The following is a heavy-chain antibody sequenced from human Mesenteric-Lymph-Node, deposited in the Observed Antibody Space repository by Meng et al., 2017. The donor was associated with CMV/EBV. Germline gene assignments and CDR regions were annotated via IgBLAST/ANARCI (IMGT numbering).Heavy chain of an antibody. CDR3: ARERRDGNKYYFDY. V-gene: IGHV4-59*01. J-gene: IGHJ4*02. CDR1: GASISSNY. CDR2: IYDSGST. Sequence: TVSGASISSNYWGWIRQPPGKGLEWIGYIYDSGSTNYNPSLKSRVTISVDTSKNQFSLMLTSLTAADTAIYYCARERRDGNKYYFDYWGQGTLVTVSS. D-gene: IGHD5-24*01.